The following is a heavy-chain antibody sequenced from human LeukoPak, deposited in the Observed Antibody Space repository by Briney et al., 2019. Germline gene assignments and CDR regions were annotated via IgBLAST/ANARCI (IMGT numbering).Heavy chain of an antibody. CDR1: GGSFSGYY. V-gene: IGHV4-34*01. Sequence: PSETLSLTCAVYGGSFSGYYWSWIRQPPGKGLEWIGEINHSGSTNYSPSLKSRVTISVDTSKNQFSLKLSSVTAADTAVYYCARGYKRFLVPGTMDVWGQGTTVTVSS. J-gene: IGHJ6*02. CDR3: ARGYKRFLVPGTMDV. CDR2: INHSGST. D-gene: IGHD3-3*01.